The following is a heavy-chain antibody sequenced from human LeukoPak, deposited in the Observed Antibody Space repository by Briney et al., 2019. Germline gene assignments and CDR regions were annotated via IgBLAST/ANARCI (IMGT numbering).Heavy chain of an antibody. CDR2: IYTSGST. CDR3: ARARNSLWFGELSAWFDP. V-gene: IGHV4-4*07. J-gene: IGHJ5*02. CDR1: GGSISSYY. Sequence: PSETLSLTCTVSGGSISSYYWSWIRQPAGKGLEWIGRIYTSGSTNYNPSLKSRVTMSVDTSKYQFSLKLSSVTAADTAVYYCARARNSLWFGELSAWFDPWGQGTLVTVSS. D-gene: IGHD3-10*01.